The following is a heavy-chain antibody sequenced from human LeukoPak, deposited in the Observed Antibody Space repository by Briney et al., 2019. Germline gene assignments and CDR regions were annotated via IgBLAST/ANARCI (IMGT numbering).Heavy chain of an antibody. CDR1: GYTFTSYD. D-gene: IGHD3-22*01. CDR3: ARGRSSSGYYFDAFDI. Sequence: ASVKVSCKASGYTFTSYDINWVRQATGQGLEWMGWMNPNSGNTGYAQKFQGRVTMTRNTSINTAYMELSSLRSEDTAVYYCARGRSSSGYYFDAFDIWGQGTMVTVSS. CDR2: MNPNSGNT. V-gene: IGHV1-8*01. J-gene: IGHJ3*02.